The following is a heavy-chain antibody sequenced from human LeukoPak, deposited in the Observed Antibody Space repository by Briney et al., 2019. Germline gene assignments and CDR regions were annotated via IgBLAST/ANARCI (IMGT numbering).Heavy chain of an antibody. V-gene: IGHV4-4*07. CDR2: IYTSGST. CDR1: GGSISSYY. Sequence: SETLSLTCTVSGGSISSYYWSWIRQPAGKGLEWIGRIYTSGSTNYNPSLKSRVTMSVDTSKNQFSLKLSSVTAADTAVYYCARVSGPAAIIRFDPWGQGTLVTVSS. D-gene: IGHD2-2*01. J-gene: IGHJ5*02. CDR3: ARVSGPAAIIRFDP.